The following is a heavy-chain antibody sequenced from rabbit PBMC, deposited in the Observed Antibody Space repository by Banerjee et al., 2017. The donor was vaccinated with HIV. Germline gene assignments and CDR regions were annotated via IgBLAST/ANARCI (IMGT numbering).Heavy chain of an antibody. CDR1: GFDLSSYYD. D-gene: IGHD6-1*01. V-gene: IGHV1S45*01. CDR3: ARGGAGYAGYGYAGAFDP. Sequence: QEQLEESGGGLVKPEGSLTLTCKASGFDLSSYYDMCWVRQAPGKGLEWIACIYTGSGTTSYASWAKGRFTISKTSSTTVTLQMTSLTAADTATYFCARGGAGYAGYGYAGAFDPWGQGTLVTVS. CDR2: IYTGSGTT. J-gene: IGHJ2*01.